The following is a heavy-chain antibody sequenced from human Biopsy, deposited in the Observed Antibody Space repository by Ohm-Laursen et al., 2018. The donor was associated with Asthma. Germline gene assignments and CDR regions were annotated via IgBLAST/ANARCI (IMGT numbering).Heavy chain of an antibody. Sequence: SLRLSCAATGFSFSNFAIHWVRQAPGKGLEWVGVISKDASTQDYADSVKGRFTMARDNSKNTLDLQMNSLREEDTAVYYCVRDGTDDAFDIWGQGTVASVSS. D-gene: IGHD1-1*01. CDR1: GFSFSNFA. J-gene: IGHJ3*02. CDR3: VRDGTDDAFDI. V-gene: IGHV3-30*01. CDR2: ISKDASTQ.